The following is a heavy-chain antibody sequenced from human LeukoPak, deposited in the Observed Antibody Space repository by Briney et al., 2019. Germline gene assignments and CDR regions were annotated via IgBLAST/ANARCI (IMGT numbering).Heavy chain of an antibody. CDR2: IKQDGSEK. CDR3: ARGPYYYDSSGYYLTRAGGPVDY. CDR1: GFTFSSYW. V-gene: IGHV3-7*01. D-gene: IGHD3-22*01. J-gene: IGHJ4*02. Sequence: GGSLRLSCAASGFTFSSYWMSWVRQAPGKGLEWVANIKQDGSEKYYVDSVKGRFTISRDNAKNSLYLQMNSLRAEDTAVYYCARGPYYYDSSGYYLTRAGGPVDYWAREPWSPSPQ.